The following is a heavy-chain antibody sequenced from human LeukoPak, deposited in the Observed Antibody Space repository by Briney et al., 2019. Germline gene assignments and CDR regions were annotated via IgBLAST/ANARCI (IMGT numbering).Heavy chain of an antibody. D-gene: IGHD1-1*01. CDR3: AREGGRWNGDY. J-gene: IGHJ4*02. CDR1: GYTFTSYY. CDR2: VNPSGGST. V-gene: IGHV1-46*01. Sequence: ASVKVSCKASGYTFTSYYMHWVRQAPGQGLEWMGIVNPSGGSTSYAQKFQGRVTMTRDMSTSTVYMELSSLRSEDTAVYYCAREGGRWNGDYWGQGTLVTVSS.